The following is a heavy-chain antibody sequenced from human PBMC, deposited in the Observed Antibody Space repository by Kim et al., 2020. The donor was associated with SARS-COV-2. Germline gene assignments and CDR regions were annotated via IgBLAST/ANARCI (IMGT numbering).Heavy chain of an antibody. CDR3: GKGGGRLVDY. J-gene: IGHJ4*02. CDR1: GFTFSSYW. D-gene: IGHD2-15*01. CDR2: INTDGTST. Sequence: GGSLRLSCAASGFTFSSYWMHWVRQAPGKGLGWVSRINTDGTSTTYADSVKGRFTISRDNAKNTLYLEINSLRGEDTAIYYCGKGGGRLVDYWGQGTLLTVSS. V-gene: IGHV3-74*01.